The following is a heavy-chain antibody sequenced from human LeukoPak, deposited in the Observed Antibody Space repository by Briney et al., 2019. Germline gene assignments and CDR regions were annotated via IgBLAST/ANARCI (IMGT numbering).Heavy chain of an antibody. J-gene: IGHJ3*02. Sequence: GGSLRLSCAASGCTFSSYGMSWVRQAPGKGLERVSGIRGCGSNTDYVDSVKGRFAISRDNSKNTLYLQMNSLRAEDTAVYYCAKGLRELWGDAFDMWGQGTMVTVSS. V-gene: IGHV3-23*01. CDR3: AKGLRELWGDAFDM. D-gene: IGHD3-16*01. CDR1: GCTFSSYG. CDR2: IRGCGSNT.